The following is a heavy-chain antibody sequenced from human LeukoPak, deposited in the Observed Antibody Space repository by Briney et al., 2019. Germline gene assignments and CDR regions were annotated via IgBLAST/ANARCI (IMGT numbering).Heavy chain of an antibody. J-gene: IGHJ4*02. CDR1: GYTFTSYG. V-gene: IGHV1-8*01. D-gene: IGHD2-2*01. CDR3: ARAKRAYCSSTSCYFLGY. Sequence: ASVKVSCKASGYTFTSYGINWVRQATGQGLEWMGWMNPNSGNTGYAQKFQGRVTMTRNTSISTAYMELSSLRSEDTAVYYCARAKRAYCSSTSCYFLGYWGQGTLVTVSS. CDR2: MNPNSGNT.